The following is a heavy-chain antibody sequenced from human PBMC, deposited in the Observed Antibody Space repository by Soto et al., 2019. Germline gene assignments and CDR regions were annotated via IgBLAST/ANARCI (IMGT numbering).Heavy chain of an antibody. CDR1: GASISSSPYY. V-gene: IGHV4-39*01. D-gene: IGHD2-8*01. CDR3: ASTNGY. CDR2: VYYTGST. J-gene: IGHJ4*02. Sequence: QVQLQESGPGLVKPSETLSLTCTVSGASISSSPYYWGWIRQPPGKGLEWIGSVYYTGSTYHNPSLESRLTISVDTSKTQFSLKLSAVTAADTAVYYCASTNGYWGQGTLVTVSS.